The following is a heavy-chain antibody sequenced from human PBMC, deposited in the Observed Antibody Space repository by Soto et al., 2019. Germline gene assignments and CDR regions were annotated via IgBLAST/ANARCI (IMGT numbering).Heavy chain of an antibody. D-gene: IGHD3-9*01. CDR2: ISAYNGNT. Sequence: ASVKVSCKASGYTFTSYGISWVRQAPGQGLEWMGWISAYNGNTNYAQKLQGRVTMTTDTSTSTAYMELRSLRSDDTAVYYCACSSYYDILTGPLDYWGQGTLVTVSS. V-gene: IGHV1-18*01. CDR1: GYTFTSYG. J-gene: IGHJ4*02. CDR3: ACSSYYDILTGPLDY.